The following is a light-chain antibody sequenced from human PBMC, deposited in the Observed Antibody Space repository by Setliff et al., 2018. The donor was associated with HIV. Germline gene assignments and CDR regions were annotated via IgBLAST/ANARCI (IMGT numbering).Light chain of an antibody. V-gene: IGLV2-14*03. CDR3: SSYTSNNSGV. Sequence: ALTQPASVSGPPGQSITISCTGTSSDVGGYNYVSWYQQHPGKAPKLMIYDVTNRPSGVSNRFSGSNSGNTASLTISGLQAEDEADYYCSSYTSNNSGVFGTGTKVTVL. J-gene: IGLJ1*01. CDR1: SSDVGGYNY. CDR2: DVT.